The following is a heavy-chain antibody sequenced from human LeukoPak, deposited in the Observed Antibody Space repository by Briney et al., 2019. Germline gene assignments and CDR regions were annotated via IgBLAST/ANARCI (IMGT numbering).Heavy chain of an antibody. CDR3: ARDKLGRGVITATIDY. J-gene: IGHJ4*02. CDR2: IWYDGSNK. D-gene: IGHD3-10*01. Sequence: PGRSLRLSCAASGFTFSSYGTHWVRQAPGKGLEWVAVIWYDGSNKYYADSVKGRFTISRDNSKNTLYLQMNSLRAEDTAVYYCARDKLGRGVITATIDYWGQGTLVTVSS. V-gene: IGHV3-33*01. CDR1: GFTFSSYG.